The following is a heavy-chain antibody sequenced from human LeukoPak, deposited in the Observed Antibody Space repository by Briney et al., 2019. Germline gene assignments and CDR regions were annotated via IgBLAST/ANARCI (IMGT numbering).Heavy chain of an antibody. D-gene: IGHD4-23*01. CDR1: GGSISSYY. CDR3: ARDYGGNYEA. J-gene: IGHJ5*02. Sequence: SETLSLTCTVSGGSISSYYWSWIRQPPGKGLEWIGYIYYSGSTNYNPSLKSRVTISVDTSKNQFSLKLSSVTAAGTAVYYCARDYGGNYEAWGQGTLVTVSS. CDR2: IYYSGST. V-gene: IGHV4-59*01.